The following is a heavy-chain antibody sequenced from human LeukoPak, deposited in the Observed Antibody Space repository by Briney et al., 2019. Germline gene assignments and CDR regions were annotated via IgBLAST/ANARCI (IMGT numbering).Heavy chain of an antibody. CDR2: MNPNRGNT. CDR1: VYTFTSYA. D-gene: IGHD3-3*01. V-gene: IGHV1-8*01. Sequence: ASLKVSCKACVYTFTSYAINWVREATGQRLEWRGWMNPNRGNTGYEQKIQGGVTMTSNTSISTAYMELSRLRSEDTAVYDCARAKVLRFLEWLIGAYYFDYWGQGTLVTVSS. CDR3: ARAKVLRFLEWLIGAYYFDY. J-gene: IGHJ4*02.